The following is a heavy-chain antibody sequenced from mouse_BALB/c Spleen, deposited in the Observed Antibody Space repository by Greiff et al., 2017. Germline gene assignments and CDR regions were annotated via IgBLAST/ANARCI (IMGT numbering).Heavy chain of an antibody. D-gene: IGHD1-3*01. CDR3: TKVGRGYWYFDV. J-gene: IGHJ1*01. Sequence: EVQLQQSGPELVKPGASVKVSCKASGYSFTDYNMYWVKQSHGKSLEWIGYIDPYNGGTAYNQKFKGKATLTADKSSSTAYMELRSLTSEDSAVYYCTKVGRGYWYFDVWGAGTTVTVSS. CDR2: IDPYNGGT. CDR1: GYSFTDYN. V-gene: IGHV1S135*01.